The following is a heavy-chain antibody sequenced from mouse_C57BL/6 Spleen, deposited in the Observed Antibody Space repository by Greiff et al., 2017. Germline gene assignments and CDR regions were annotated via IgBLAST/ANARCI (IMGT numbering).Heavy chain of an antibody. CDR3: ARYRTAQGYYFDY. V-gene: IGHV7-3*01. J-gene: IGHJ2*01. CDR2: FRNKANGYTT. D-gene: IGHD3-2*02. Sequence: DVQLVESGGGLVQPGGSLSLSCAASGFTFTDYYMSWVRQPPGKALAWLGFFRNKANGYTTEYSASVKGRFTISRDNSQSILYLQMNALRAEDSATYYCARYRTAQGYYFDYWGQGTTLTVSS. CDR1: GFTFTDYY.